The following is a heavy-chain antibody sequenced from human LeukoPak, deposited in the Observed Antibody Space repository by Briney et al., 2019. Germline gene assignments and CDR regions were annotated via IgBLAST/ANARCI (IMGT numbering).Heavy chain of an antibody. CDR1: GGSISSYY. V-gene: IGHV4-4*07. CDR2: IYTSGST. CDR3: ARDLQQLRGYYYYYMDV. D-gene: IGHD4-11*01. J-gene: IGHJ6*03. Sequence: SETLSLTCTVSGGSISSYYWSWIRQPAGKGLEWIGRIYTSGSTNYNPSLKSRVTMSVDTSKNQFSLKLSSVTAADTAVYYCARDLQQLRGYYYYYMDVWGKGTTVTVSS.